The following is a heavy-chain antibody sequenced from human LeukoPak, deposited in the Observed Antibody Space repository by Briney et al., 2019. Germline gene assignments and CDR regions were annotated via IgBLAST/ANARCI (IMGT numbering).Heavy chain of an antibody. CDR3: ARVLGPNWFDP. J-gene: IGHJ5*02. CDR1: GGTFSSYA. Sequence: ASVKVSCKASGGTFSSYAISWVRQAPGQGLEWMGGIIPIFGTANYAQKLQGRVTMTTDTSTSTAYMELRSLRSDDTAVYYCARVLGPNWFDPWGQGTLVTVSS. D-gene: IGHD1-26*01. CDR2: IIPIFGTA. V-gene: IGHV1-69*05.